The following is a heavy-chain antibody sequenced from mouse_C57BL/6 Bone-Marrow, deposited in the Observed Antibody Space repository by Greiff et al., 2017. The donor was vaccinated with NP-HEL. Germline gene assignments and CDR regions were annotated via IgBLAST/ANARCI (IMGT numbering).Heavy chain of an antibody. Sequence: QVQLQQSGAELARPGASVKLSCKASGYTFTSYGISWVKQRTGQGLEWIGEIYPRSGNTYYNEKFKGKATLTADKSSSTAYMELRSLTSEDSAVYFCATNWEGFDYWGQGITLTVSS. CDR1: GYTFTSYG. J-gene: IGHJ2*01. V-gene: IGHV1-81*01. D-gene: IGHD4-1*01. CDR2: IYPRSGNT. CDR3: ATNWEGFDY.